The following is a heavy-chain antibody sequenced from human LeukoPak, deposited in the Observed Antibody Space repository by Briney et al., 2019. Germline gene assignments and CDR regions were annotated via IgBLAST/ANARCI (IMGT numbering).Heavy chain of an antibody. CDR2: FEPEDGEI. V-gene: IGHV1-24*01. CDR1: GYTLTELS. J-gene: IGHJ4*02. D-gene: IGHD3-3*01. Sequence: GASVKSSCKVAGYTLTELSIHWVRQAPGKGLEWMGGFEPEDGEIVYGQKFQDRVTMTQDTSPDTAYMELRSLRSEDTAVYFCTTDPRNTIFGVSVHYWGQGTLVTVSS. CDR3: TTDPRNTIFGVSVHY.